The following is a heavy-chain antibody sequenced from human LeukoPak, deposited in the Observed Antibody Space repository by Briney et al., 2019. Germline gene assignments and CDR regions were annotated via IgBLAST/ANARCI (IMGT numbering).Heavy chain of an antibody. CDR3: ARGAPNSHYDYVWGSYRPTSHYDAFDI. CDR2: INPRGGST. CDR1: GYTFTSYY. D-gene: IGHD3-16*02. Sequence: ASVKVSCKASGYTFTSYYMHWVRQATGHGLEWMGIINPRGGSTSYAQKFQGRVTMTRDTSTSTVYMELSSLRFEDTAVYYCARGAPNSHYDYVWGSYRPTSHYDAFDIWGQGTMVTVAS. V-gene: IGHV1-46*01. J-gene: IGHJ3*02.